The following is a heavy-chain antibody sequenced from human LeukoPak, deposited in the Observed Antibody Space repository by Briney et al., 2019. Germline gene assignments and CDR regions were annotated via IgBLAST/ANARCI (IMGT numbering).Heavy chain of an antibody. CDR1: GGSINGYY. CDR3: ARERAILYGMDV. V-gene: IGHV4-59*01. CDR2: IYYSGST. J-gene: IGHJ6*02. Sequence: PSETLSLTCTVSGGSINGYYWSWIRQPPGKGLEWIGYIYYSGSTNYNPSLKSRVTISVDTSKNQFSLKLSSVTAADTAVYYCARERAILYGMDVWGHGTTVTVSS.